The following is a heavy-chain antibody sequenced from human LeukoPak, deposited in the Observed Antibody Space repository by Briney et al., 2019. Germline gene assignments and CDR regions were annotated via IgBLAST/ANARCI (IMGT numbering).Heavy chain of an antibody. CDR1: GFTFTTHW. CDR2: IKPDGSDT. CDR3: ASDTASGFDY. D-gene: IGHD5-18*01. Sequence: QTGGSLRLSCGASGFTFTTHWIHWVRQAPGKGLVWVSRIKPDGSDTNYADSVKGRFTISRDNAKNTVYLQMNSLRAEDTAVYYCASDTASGFDYWGQGTLVTVSS. V-gene: IGHV3-74*01. J-gene: IGHJ4*02.